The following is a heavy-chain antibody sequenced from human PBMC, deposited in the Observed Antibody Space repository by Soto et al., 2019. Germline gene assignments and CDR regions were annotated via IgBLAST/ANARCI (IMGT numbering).Heavy chain of an antibody. Sequence: ASVKVSCKASGYTFTGYYMHWVRQAPGQWLEWMGWINPNSGGTNYAQKFQGWVTMTRDTSISTAYMELSRLRSDDTAVYYCARGGSYYYYYMDVWGKGTTVTVSS. D-gene: IGHD1-26*01. J-gene: IGHJ6*03. CDR3: ARGGSYYYYYMDV. CDR1: GYTFTGYY. V-gene: IGHV1-2*04. CDR2: INPNSGGT.